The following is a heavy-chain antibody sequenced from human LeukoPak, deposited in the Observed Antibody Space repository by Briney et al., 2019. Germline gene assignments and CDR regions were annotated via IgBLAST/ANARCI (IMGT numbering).Heavy chain of an antibody. D-gene: IGHD6-6*01. V-gene: IGHV4-39*07. J-gene: IGHJ4*02. CDR1: GGSISSNSYY. Sequence: SETLSLTCTVSGGSISSNSYYWGWIRQSPGKGLKWIGTIYYSGSTYYNPSLKSRVTISVDTSKNQFSLKLNSVTAADTAVYYCATSQIAARPYFDYWGQGTLVTVSS. CDR2: IYYSGST. CDR3: ATSQIAARPYFDY.